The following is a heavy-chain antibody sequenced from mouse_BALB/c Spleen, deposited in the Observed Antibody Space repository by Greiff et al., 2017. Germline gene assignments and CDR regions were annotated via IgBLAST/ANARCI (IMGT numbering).Heavy chain of an antibody. D-gene: IGHD3-1*01. V-gene: IGHV5-17*02. CDR1: GFTFSSFG. J-gene: IGHJ4*01. Sequence: DVMLVESGGGLVQPGGSRKLSCAASGFTFSSFGMYWVRQAPEKGLEWVAYISSGSSTIYYADTVKGRFTISRDNPKNTLFLQMTSLRSEDTAMYYCARKSSGYYAMDYWGQGTSVTVSS. CDR3: ARKSSGYYAMDY. CDR2: ISSGSSTI.